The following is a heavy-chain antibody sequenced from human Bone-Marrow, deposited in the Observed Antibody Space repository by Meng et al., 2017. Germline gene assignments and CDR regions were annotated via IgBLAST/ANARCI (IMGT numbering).Heavy chain of an antibody. CDR1: GFTFSSYA. J-gene: IGHJ4*02. CDR2: ISGSGGST. Sequence: GESLKISCAASGFTFSSYAMSWVRQAPGKGLEWVSAISGSGGSTYYADSVKGRFTISRDNSKNTLYLQMKGLRAEDTAVYYCATPRRVGFYYDSWGQGTLVTVSS. V-gene: IGHV3-23*01. D-gene: IGHD1-26*01. CDR3: ATPRRVGFYYDS.